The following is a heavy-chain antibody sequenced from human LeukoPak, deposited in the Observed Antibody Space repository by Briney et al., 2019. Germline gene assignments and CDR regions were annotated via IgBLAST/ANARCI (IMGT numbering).Heavy chain of an antibody. V-gene: IGHV3-74*01. J-gene: IGHJ4*02. CDR2: IYDDGSRT. D-gene: IGHD6-19*01. Sequence: GGSLRLSCAVSGFTFGSHWMHWVRQAPGKGLVWVSRIYDDGSRTNYADSVKGRLTISRDNAKNTLYLQVNSLRAEDTAVYYCARGHSSGYYTDYWGQGILVTVSS. CDR1: GFTFGSHW. CDR3: ARGHSSGYYTDY.